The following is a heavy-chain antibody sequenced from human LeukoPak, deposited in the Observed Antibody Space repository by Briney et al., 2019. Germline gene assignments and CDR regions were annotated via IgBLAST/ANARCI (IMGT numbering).Heavy chain of an antibody. CDR3: ARVRRSSSWSDAFDI. V-gene: IGHV4-59*01. CDR2: IYSSGST. J-gene: IGHJ3*02. Sequence: SETLSLTCNVSGGSIRGYYWSWIRQPPGKGLEWIGYIYSSGSTNYNPSLKSRVTMSVDTSKNQFSLKVNSVTAADRAVYYCARVRRSSSWSDAFDIWGQGTMVTVSS. D-gene: IGHD6-13*01. CDR1: GGSIRGYY.